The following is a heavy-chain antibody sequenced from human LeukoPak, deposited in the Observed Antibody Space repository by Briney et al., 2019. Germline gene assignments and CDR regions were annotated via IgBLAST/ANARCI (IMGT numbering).Heavy chain of an antibody. Sequence: ASVKVSCKASGYTFTSYYMHWVRQAPGQGLEWMGWINPNSGGTNYEQKFQGRVTMTRDTSISTAYMELSRLTSDDTAVYYCARCIAVAGSEVWFDPWGQGTLVTVSS. J-gene: IGHJ5*02. CDR3: ARCIAVAGSEVWFDP. CDR2: INPNSGGT. CDR1: GYTFTSYY. V-gene: IGHV1-2*02. D-gene: IGHD6-19*01.